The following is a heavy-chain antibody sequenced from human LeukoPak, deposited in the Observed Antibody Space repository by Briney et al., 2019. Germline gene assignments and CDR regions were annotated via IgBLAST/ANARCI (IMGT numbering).Heavy chain of an antibody. CDR1: GFTFSSYA. Sequence: GGSLRLSCAAAGFTFSSYAMSWVRQAPGKGLEWVSIISGSADITYYADSVKGRFTISRDNSKNTLFLQMNSLRAEDTAIYYCAKRKYYESGPFDFWGQGTLVTVSS. CDR3: AKRKYYESGPFDF. V-gene: IGHV3-23*01. J-gene: IGHJ4*02. D-gene: IGHD3-10*01. CDR2: ISGSADIT.